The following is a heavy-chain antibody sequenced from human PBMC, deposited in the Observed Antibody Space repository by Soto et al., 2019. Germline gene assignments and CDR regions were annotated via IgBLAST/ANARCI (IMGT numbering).Heavy chain of an antibody. CDR1: GFSLSNARMG. CDR2: FFSNDEN. D-gene: IGHD2-15*01. CDR3: ARIPCSGGSCSWFDP. Sequence: QVTLKESGPVLVKPTETLTLTCTVSGFSLSNARMGVSWLRQPPGKALEWLAHFFSNDENSYSTSLKSRLTISKDTSKSQVALTMTNMDPVDTATYYCARIPCSGGSCSWFDPWGQGTLVTVSS. J-gene: IGHJ5*02. V-gene: IGHV2-26*01.